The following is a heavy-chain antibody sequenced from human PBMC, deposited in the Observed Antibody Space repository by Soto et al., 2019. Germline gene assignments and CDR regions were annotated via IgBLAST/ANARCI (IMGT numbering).Heavy chain of an antibody. D-gene: IGHD5-12*01. Sequence: SVKVSCKASGGTFNSYAIRWGRKAPGKGLEWMGGIIPIFGTANYAQKFQGRVTITADESTSTAYMELSSLRSEDTAVYYCARENGYTPRNYYGMDVWGQGTTVTVSS. V-gene: IGHV1-69*13. CDR3: ARENGYTPRNYYGMDV. CDR2: IIPIFGTA. CDR1: GGTFNSYA. J-gene: IGHJ6*02.